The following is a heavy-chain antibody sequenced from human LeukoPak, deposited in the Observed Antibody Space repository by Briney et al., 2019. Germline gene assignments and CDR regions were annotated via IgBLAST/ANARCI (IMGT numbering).Heavy chain of an antibody. Sequence: GGSLRLSCAASGFPFSSYSMNWVRQAPGKGLEWVSSISSSSSYIYYADSVKGRFTISRDNAKNSLYLQMNSLRAEDTAVYYCARIGENCMDVWGQGTPVTVSS. J-gene: IGHJ6*02. CDR1: GFPFSSYS. CDR3: ARIGENCMDV. CDR2: ISSSSSYI. D-gene: IGHD3-10*01. V-gene: IGHV3-21*01.